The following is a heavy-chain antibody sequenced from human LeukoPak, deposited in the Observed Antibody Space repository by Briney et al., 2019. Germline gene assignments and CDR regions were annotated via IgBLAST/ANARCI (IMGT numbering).Heavy chain of an antibody. V-gene: IGHV1-8*01. CDR3: ARGPRYSSGWYVVEVSGSGFDY. D-gene: IGHD6-19*01. J-gene: IGHJ4*02. CDR2: LNPNNGNT. Sequence: ASVKVSCKASGYTFTSYDINWVRHATGQRLECMRWLNPNNGNTGYAQKFQGRVTMTRNTYISTAYMELSSLRSEDTAVYYCARGPRYSSGWYVVEVSGSGFDYWGQGTLVTVSS. CDR1: GYTFTSYD.